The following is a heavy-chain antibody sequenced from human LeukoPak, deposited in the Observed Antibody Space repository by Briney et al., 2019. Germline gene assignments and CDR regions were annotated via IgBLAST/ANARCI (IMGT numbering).Heavy chain of an antibody. J-gene: IGHJ4*02. V-gene: IGHV3-30*04. CDR2: ESADGSHT. CDR1: GFSFSIYT. Sequence: GGSLRLSCAASGFSFSIYTMHWLCQAPGKGLEWVAYESADGSHTYYADSVKGRFTISRDNSKNTLDLQMNSLRAEDTAVYYCAKERDGYRYFDYWGQGTLVPVSS. CDR3: AKERDGYRYFDY. D-gene: IGHD5-24*01.